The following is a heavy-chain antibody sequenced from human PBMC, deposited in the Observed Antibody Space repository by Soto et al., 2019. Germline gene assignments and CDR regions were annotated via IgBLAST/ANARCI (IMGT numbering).Heavy chain of an antibody. CDR1: GFTFSSYG. J-gene: IGHJ4*02. V-gene: IGHV3-30*18. CDR2: ISYDGSNK. Sequence: QVQLVESGGGVVQPGRSLRLSCAASGFTFSSYGMHWVRQAPGKGLEWVAVISYDGSNKYYADSVKGRFTISRDNSKNTLYLQMNSLRAEDTAVYYCAKDAGYSYGHEVLDYWGQGTLVTVSS. CDR3: AKDAGYSYGHEVLDY. D-gene: IGHD5-18*01.